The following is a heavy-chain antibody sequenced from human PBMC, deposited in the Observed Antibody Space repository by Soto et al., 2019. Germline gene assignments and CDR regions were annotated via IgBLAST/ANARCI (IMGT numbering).Heavy chain of an antibody. CDR3: AKICAWGILRFLEWNSGGDAFDS. CDR1: GFTFSSYA. J-gene: IGHJ4*02. CDR2: ISGSGGST. Sequence: EVQLLESGGGLVQPGGSLRLSCAASGFTFSSYAMSWVRQAPGKGLEWVSAISGSGGSTYYADSVKGRFTISRDNSKSTLDLQMNSLRAEDTAEYYCAKICAWGILRFLEWNSGGDAFDSWGQGTLDTFSS. V-gene: IGHV3-23*01. D-gene: IGHD3-3*01.